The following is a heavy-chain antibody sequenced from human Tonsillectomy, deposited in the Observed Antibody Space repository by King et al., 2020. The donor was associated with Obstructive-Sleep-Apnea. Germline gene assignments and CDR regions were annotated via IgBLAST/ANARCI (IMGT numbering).Heavy chain of an antibody. CDR1: GLTFSSYS. D-gene: IGHD4-11*01. CDR2: ISSSSTI. Sequence: VQLVESGGGLVQPGGSLRLSCAASGLTFSSYSMNWVRQAPGKGLEWVSYISSSSTIYYADSVKGRFTISRDNAKNSLYLQMNSLRAEDTAVYYCARDRDRDSVTTNHYYYYGMDVWGQGTTVTVSS. CDR3: ARDRDRDSVTTNHYYYYGMDV. J-gene: IGHJ6*02. V-gene: IGHV3-48*04.